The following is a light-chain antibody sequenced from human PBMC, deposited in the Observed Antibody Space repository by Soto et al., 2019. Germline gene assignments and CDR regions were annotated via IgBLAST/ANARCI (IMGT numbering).Light chain of an antibody. V-gene: IGKV3-20*01. J-gene: IGKJ3*01. Sequence: EIVLTQSPGTLSLSTGVRATLSCRARQSVRSSYLAWYQQKPGQAPRLLIYGASSRASGIPDRFSGSESGSDFTLSISRLDPEDFAVYYCQQYGSSPFTFGPGTKADIK. CDR3: QQYGSSPFT. CDR2: GAS. CDR1: QSVRSSY.